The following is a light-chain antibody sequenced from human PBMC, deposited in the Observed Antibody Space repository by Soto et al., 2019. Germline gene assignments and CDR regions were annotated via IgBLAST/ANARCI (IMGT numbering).Light chain of an antibody. Sequence: DIQMTQSPSTLSASVGDRVTITCRASQSVNRWLAWYQHKPGKAPKLRIYAASSVQSGVPSRFSGGGSATDFTLTISSLHPEDLATYYCQQSFGTTWTFGRGTKGDIK. CDR3: QQSFGTTWT. J-gene: IGKJ1*01. CDR2: AAS. V-gene: IGKV1-39*01. CDR1: QSVNRW.